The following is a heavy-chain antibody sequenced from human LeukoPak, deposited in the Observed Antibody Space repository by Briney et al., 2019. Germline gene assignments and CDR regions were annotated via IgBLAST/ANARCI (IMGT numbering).Heavy chain of an antibody. CDR3: ARWGGLLYYYGMDV. D-gene: IGHD3-10*01. CDR1: GGTFSSYA. Sequence: SVKVSCKASGGTFSSYAISWVRQAPGQGLEWMGGIIPIFGTANYAQKFQGRVTITADKSTSTAYMELSSLRSEDTSVYYCARWGGLLYYYGMDVWGKGTTVTVSS. CDR2: IIPIFGTA. V-gene: IGHV1-69*06. J-gene: IGHJ6*04.